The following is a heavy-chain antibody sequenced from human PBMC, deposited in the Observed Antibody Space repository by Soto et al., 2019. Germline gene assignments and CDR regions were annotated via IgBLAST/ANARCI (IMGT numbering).Heavy chain of an antibody. V-gene: IGHV3-23*01. J-gene: IGHJ4*02. CDR2: VSIGGST. CDR1: GFTFSSYA. CDR3: AKRRGAGGHFDY. D-gene: IGHD2-15*01. Sequence: DVQLLESGGGLVQPAGSLRLSCAASGFTFSSYAMGWVRQGPGKGLEWVAVVSIGGSTHYADSVRGRFTIARDNSKNTLSLQMKSLTAEDTAVYFCAKRRGAGGHFDYWCQGALVTVSS.